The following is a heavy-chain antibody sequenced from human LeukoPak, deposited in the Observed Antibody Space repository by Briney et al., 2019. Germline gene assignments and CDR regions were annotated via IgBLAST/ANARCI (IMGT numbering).Heavy chain of an antibody. Sequence: GESLKISCKGSGYSFTSYWIGWVRQMPGKGLEWMGIIYPGDSDTRYSPSFQGQVTISADKSISTAYLQWSSLKASDTAMYYCARLIGCCSSTSCPNWFDPWGQGTLVTVSS. CDR3: ARLIGCCSSTSCPNWFDP. D-gene: IGHD2-2*01. CDR1: GYSFTSYW. CDR2: IYPGDSDT. V-gene: IGHV5-51*01. J-gene: IGHJ5*02.